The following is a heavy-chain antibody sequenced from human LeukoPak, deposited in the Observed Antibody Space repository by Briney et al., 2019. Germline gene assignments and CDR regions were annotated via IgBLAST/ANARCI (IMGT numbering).Heavy chain of an antibody. CDR1: GGSISSYY. CDR2: IYYSGST. J-gene: IGHJ5*01. CDR3: ARGRNLEWFDY. Sequence: SETLSLTCTVSGGSISSYYWSWIRQPPGKGLEWIGYIYYSGSTNYNPPLKSRVTISVDTSKNQFSLKLNSVTAADTAVYYCARGRNLEWFDYWGQGTLVTVSS. D-gene: IGHD3-3*01. V-gene: IGHV4-59*01.